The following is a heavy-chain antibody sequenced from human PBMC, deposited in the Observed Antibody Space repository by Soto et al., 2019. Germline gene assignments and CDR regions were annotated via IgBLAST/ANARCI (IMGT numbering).Heavy chain of an antibody. CDR1: GFPFTHYL. D-gene: IGHD4-17*01. CDR2: INPSGGST. Sequence: QVQLVQSGAEVKKPGASVKVSRQGIGFPFTHYLNALGAQAPGQGLEWMGIINPSGGSTSYAQKFQGRVTMTRDTSTSTVYMELSSLRSEDTAVYYCARDEGYGDSTGYWGQGTLVTVSS. J-gene: IGHJ4*02. V-gene: IGHV1-46*01. CDR3: ARDEGYGDSTGY.